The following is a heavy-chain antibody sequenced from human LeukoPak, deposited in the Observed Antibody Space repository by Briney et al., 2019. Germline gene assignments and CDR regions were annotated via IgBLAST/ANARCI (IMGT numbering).Heavy chain of an antibody. Sequence: GESLRLSCAASGFTFSSYGMSWVRQAPGKGLEWVSGISASGGYTYYADSVRGRFTVSRDSSKNTLYLQLNSLRAEDTAVYCCAKEAGSGWSYFDCWGQGTLVTVSS. CDR3: AKEAGSGWSYFDC. CDR1: GFTFSSYG. CDR2: ISASGGYT. D-gene: IGHD6-19*01. V-gene: IGHV3-23*01. J-gene: IGHJ4*02.